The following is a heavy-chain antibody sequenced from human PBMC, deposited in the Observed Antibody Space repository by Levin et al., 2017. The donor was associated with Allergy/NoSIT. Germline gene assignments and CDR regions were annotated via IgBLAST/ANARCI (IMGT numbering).Heavy chain of an antibody. CDR1: GFTFSSYW. Sequence: ASVKVSCAASGFTFSSYWMSWVRQAPGKGLEWVANTKHDGSEKYYVDSVKGRFTISRDNAKNSVYLQMNSLRVEDTAVYYCARNWRSAFDIWGQGTMVTVSS. CDR2: TKHDGSEK. CDR3: ARNWRSAFDI. J-gene: IGHJ3*02. V-gene: IGHV3-7*04. D-gene: IGHD2-8*02.